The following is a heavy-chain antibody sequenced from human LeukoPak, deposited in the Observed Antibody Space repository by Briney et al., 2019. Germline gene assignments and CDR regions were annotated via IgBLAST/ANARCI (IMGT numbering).Heavy chain of an antibody. CDR1: GGTFSSYA. CDR3: AREKIVVVPAAMVGWFDP. CDR2: IIPIFGTA. J-gene: IGHJ5*02. V-gene: IGHV1-69*13. Sequence: SVKVSCKASGGTFSSYAISWVRQAPGQGLEWMGGIIPIFGTANYAQKFQGRVTITADESTSTAYMELSSLRSEDTAVYYCAREKIVVVPAAMVGWFDPWGQGTPVTVSS. D-gene: IGHD2-2*01.